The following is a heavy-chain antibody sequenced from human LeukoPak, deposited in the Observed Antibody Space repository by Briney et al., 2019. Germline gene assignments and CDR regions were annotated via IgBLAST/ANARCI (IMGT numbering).Heavy chain of an antibody. J-gene: IGHJ4*02. Sequence: GGSLRLSCVASGFYFGGHAMHWLRQAPGKGLEWVAYITYGSDTIFYADSVKGRFTISRDNAKNSLYLQMNSLRAEDTAVYYCARWLAAAGDYFDYWGQGTLVTVSS. D-gene: IGHD6-13*01. CDR3: ARWLAAAGDYFDY. CDR2: ITYGSDTI. CDR1: GFYFGGHA. V-gene: IGHV3-48*04.